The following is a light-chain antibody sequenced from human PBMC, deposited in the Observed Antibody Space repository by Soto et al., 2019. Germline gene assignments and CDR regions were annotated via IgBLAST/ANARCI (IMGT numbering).Light chain of an antibody. J-gene: IGLJ2*01. Sequence: QSVLTQPLSVSGAPGQRLTISCTGTSSNIGAGYDVHWYQQLPGTAPKLFIYGNSNRPSGVPDRFSGSKSGTSASLAITGLQAEDEADYYCQSYDSSLSGVVFGGGTKLTVL. CDR1: SSNIGAGYD. CDR2: GNS. V-gene: IGLV1-40*01. CDR3: QSYDSSLSGVV.